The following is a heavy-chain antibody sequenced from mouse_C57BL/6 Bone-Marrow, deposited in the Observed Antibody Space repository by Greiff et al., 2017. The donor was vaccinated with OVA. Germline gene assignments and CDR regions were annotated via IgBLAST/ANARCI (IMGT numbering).Heavy chain of an antibody. J-gene: IGHJ2*01. D-gene: IGHD2-2*01. CDR3: TRVGLPYYFDY. CDR1: GFTFSSYA. Sequence: EVQGVESGEGLVKPGGSLKLSCAASGFTFSSYAMSWVRQTPEKRLEWVAYISSGGDYIYYADTVKGRFTISRDNARNTLYLQMSSLKSEDTAMYYCTRVGLPYYFDYWGQGTTLTVSS. V-gene: IGHV5-9-1*02. CDR2: ISSGGDYI.